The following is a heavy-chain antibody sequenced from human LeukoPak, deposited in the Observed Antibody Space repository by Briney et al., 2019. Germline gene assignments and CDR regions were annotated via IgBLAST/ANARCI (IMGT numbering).Heavy chain of an antibody. Sequence: GGSLRLSCAASGFTVGSSFMTWVCQAPGKGLQWVSVIFSDGTTYYTDSVKGRFTISRDNSKNTLYLQLNSLRAEDTAVYYCAKTGGPWDWGQGTLVTVSS. CDR2: IFSDGTT. J-gene: IGHJ4*02. CDR1: GFTVGSSF. D-gene: IGHD7-27*01. V-gene: IGHV3-53*01. CDR3: AKTGGPWD.